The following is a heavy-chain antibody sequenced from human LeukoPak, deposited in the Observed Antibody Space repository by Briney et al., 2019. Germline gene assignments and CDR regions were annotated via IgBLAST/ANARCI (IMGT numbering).Heavy chain of an antibody. CDR3: ATYSSTAYYFDY. J-gene: IGHJ4*02. CDR2: INPNSGGT. Sequence: ASVKVSCKASGYTFTRYYMHWVRQAPGQGLEWMGWINPNSGGTNYAQKFQGRVTMTRDTSISTAYMELSRLRSDDAAVYYCATYSSTAYYFDYWGQGTLVTVSS. D-gene: IGHD6-13*01. CDR1: GYTFTRYY. V-gene: IGHV1-2*02.